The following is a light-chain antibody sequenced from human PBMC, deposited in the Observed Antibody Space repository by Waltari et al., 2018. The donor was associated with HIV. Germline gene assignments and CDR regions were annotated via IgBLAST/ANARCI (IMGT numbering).Light chain of an antibody. CDR1: SSNIGSRP. CDR2: RSD. CDR3: AAWDDSLNGVI. J-gene: IGLJ2*01. Sequence: QSVLTQPPSASGTPGQRVTISCSGSSSNIGSRPVNWYQQLAGSAPTLLIHRSDLRPSGVPDRFSGPKSATSASRAISGLQSEDEATYYCAAWDDSLNGVIFGGGTELTVL. V-gene: IGLV1-44*01.